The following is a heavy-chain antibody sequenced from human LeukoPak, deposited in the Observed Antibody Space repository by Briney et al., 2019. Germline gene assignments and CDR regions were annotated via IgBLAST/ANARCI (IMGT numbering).Heavy chain of an antibody. CDR2: IYYSGST. CDR1: GYSISSGYY. CDR3: AREDPQLRIDY. Sequence: SETLSLTCAVSGYSISSGYYWGWIRPPPGKGLEWIGYIYYSGSTNYNPSLKSRVTISVDTSKNQFSLKLSSVTAADTAVYYCAREDPQLRIDYWGQGTLVTVSS. V-gene: IGHV4-61*01. J-gene: IGHJ4*02. D-gene: IGHD5-24*01.